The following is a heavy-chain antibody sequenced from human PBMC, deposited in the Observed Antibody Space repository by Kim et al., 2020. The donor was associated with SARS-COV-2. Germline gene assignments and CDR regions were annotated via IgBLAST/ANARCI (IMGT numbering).Heavy chain of an antibody. CDR1: GSTFSSRW. CDR2: IKSDGSSI. D-gene: IGHD4-17*01. V-gene: IGHV3-74*01. J-gene: IGHJ4*02. CDR3: ASDPDYGGYSRKDY. Sequence: GGSLRLSCATSGSTFSSRWMHWVRQAPGKGLVWVSRIKSDGSSIVYADSVKGRFTISRDNAKNTLYLQMNSLRAEDTAVYYCASDPDYGGYSRKDYWGQGTLVSVSS.